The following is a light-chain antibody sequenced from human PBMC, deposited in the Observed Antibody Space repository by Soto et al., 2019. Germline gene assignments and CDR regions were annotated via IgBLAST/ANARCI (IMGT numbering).Light chain of an antibody. CDR1: SSNVGGYNF. Sequence: QSALTQPASVSGSPGQSITISCTGTSSNVGGYNFVSWYQHHPGKAPKLMIYEVSNRPSGVSIRLSGSKSGNTASLTISGPQAEDEADYYCSSYTSSSTRVFGTGTKVTVL. J-gene: IGLJ1*01. CDR2: EVS. CDR3: SSYTSSSTRV. V-gene: IGLV2-14*01.